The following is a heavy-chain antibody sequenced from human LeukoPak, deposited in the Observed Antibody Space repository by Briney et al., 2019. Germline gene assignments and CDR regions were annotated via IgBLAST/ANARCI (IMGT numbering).Heavy chain of an antibody. CDR3: ARNPYCGGDCYLTPSDY. CDR2: ISGSGGST. V-gene: IGHV3-23*01. CDR1: GFTFSSYA. J-gene: IGHJ4*02. Sequence: GGSLRLSCAASGFTFSSYAMSWVRQAPGKGLEWVSAISGSGGSTYYADSVKGRFTISRDNSKNTLYLQMNSLRAEDTAVYYCARNPYCGGDCYLTPSDYWGQGTLVTVSS. D-gene: IGHD2-21*02.